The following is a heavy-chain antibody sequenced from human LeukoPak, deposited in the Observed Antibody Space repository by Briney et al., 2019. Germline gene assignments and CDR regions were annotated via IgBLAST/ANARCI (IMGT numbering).Heavy chain of an antibody. CDR2: IYPGDSDT. CDR3: ARQGADGYCSSTSCYSY. J-gene: IGHJ4*02. CDR1: GYSFTSYW. D-gene: IGHD2-2*02. V-gene: IGHV5-51*01. Sequence: GESLKISCQGSGYSFTSYWIGWVRQMPGKGLEWMGIIYPGDSDTRYSPSFQAQVTISADKSISTAYLQWSSLKASDTAMYYCARQGADGYCSSTSCYSYWGQGTLVTVSS.